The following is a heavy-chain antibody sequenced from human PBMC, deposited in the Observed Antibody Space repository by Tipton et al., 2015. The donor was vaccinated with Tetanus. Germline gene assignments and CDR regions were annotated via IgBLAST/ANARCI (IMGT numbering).Heavy chain of an antibody. V-gene: IGHV4-31*03. CDR1: GGSITAGGSH. J-gene: IGHJ5*02. D-gene: IGHD2-15*01. CDR2: IYKSGSA. CDR3: ASHVDCSAASGDGA. Sequence: TLSLTCTVSGGSITAGGSHWSWIRQHPGKGLEWVGYIYKSGSAHYNPSLQSRPSISFDASKNQFSLKLSSVTSADTAVYYCASHVDCSAASGDGAWARGTLVDVSS.